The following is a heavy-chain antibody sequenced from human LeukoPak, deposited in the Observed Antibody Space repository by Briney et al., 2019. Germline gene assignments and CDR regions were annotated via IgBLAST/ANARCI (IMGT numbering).Heavy chain of an antibody. J-gene: IGHJ4*02. CDR2: ISAYNGNT. Sequence: ASVKVSCKAPGYTFTSYGINWVRQAPGQGLEWMGWISAYNGNTNYAQKLQGRVTMTTDTSTSTAYMELRSLRSDDTAVYYCARVVTAINNLDYWGQGTLVTVSS. CDR3: ARVVTAINNLDY. D-gene: IGHD2-21*02. V-gene: IGHV1-18*01. CDR1: GYTFTSYG.